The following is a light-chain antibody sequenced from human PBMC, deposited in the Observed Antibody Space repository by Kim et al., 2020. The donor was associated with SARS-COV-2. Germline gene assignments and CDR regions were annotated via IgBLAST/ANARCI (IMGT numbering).Light chain of an antibody. Sequence: SELTQPPSVSRTPGQSVTISCSGSSSNIGSRTVSWYQHLPGTAPKLLIYNNNLRPSGVPDRFSGSKSGTSASLAISGLQSEDEADYFCSAWDDSLSGPVFGGGTQLTVL. CDR2: NNN. J-gene: IGLJ3*02. CDR3: SAWDDSLSGPV. V-gene: IGLV1-44*01. CDR1: SSNIGSRT.